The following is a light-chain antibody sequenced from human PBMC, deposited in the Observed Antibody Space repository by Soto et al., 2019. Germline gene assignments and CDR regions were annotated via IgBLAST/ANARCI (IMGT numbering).Light chain of an antibody. J-gene: IGLJ1*01. V-gene: IGLV2-14*01. CDR1: VGPYNY. CDR3: FSFTTTSTHV. CDR2: EAT. Sequence: QSVLTQPASVSGSPGQSITISCTDVGPYNYVSWYQHYPGKAPKLIIYEATLRPSEVSHRFSGSKSGNTASLTISGLQVEDEAEYFCFSFTTTSTHVFGTGTKVTVL.